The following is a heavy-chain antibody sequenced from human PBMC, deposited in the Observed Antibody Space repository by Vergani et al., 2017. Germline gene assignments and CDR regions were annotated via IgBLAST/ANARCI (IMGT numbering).Heavy chain of an antibody. D-gene: IGHD3-10*01. CDR2: ISSNGGST. J-gene: IGHJ4*02. V-gene: IGHV3-64D*06. Sequence: EVQLLESGGGLVQPGGSLRLSCSASGFTFSSYAMHWVRQAPGKGLEYVSAISSNGGSTYYADSVKGRFTISRDNSKNTLYLQMSSLRAEDTAVYYCVKVWFGELSFFDYWGQGTLVTVSS. CDR1: GFTFSSYA. CDR3: VKVWFGELSFFDY.